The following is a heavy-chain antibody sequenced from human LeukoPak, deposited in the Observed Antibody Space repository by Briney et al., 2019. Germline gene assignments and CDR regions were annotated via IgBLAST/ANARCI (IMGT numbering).Heavy chain of an antibody. D-gene: IGHD3-10*01. J-gene: IGHJ4*02. V-gene: IGHV4-39*07. CDR3: ASSYYGSGSYHFDY. Sequence: SETLSLTCTVSGGSISSSSYYWGWIRQPPGKGLEWIGSIYYSGSTYYNPSLKSRVTISVDTSKNQFSLKLSSVTAADTAVYYCASSYYGSGSYHFDYWGQGTLVTVSS. CDR1: GGSISSSSYY. CDR2: IYYSGST.